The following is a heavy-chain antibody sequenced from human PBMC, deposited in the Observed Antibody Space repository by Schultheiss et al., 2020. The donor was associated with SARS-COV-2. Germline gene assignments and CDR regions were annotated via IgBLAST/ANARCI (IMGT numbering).Heavy chain of an antibody. CDR1: GFTFSDYY. CDR2: IKSKTDGGTT. V-gene: IGHV3-15*01. CDR3: ASIPKEYCSSTSCSRTYYYYYMDV. Sequence: GGSLRLSCAASGFTFSDYYMSWIRQAPGKGLEWVGRIKSKTDGGTTDYAAPVKGRFTISRDDSKNTLYLQMNSLRAEDTAVYYCASIPKEYCSSTSCSRTYYYYYMDVWGKGTTVTVSS. D-gene: IGHD2-2*01. J-gene: IGHJ6*03.